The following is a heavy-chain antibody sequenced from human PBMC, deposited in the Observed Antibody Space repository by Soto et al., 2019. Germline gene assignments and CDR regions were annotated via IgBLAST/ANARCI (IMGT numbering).Heavy chain of an antibody. CDR3: AKLPPVTNPYFDY. Sequence: GGSLRLSCAASGFTFSSYGMHWVRQAPGKGLEWVAVISYDGSNKYYADSVKGRFTISRDNSKNTLYLQMNSLRAEDTAVYYCAKLPPVTNPYFDYWGQGTLVTVSS. J-gene: IGHJ4*02. D-gene: IGHD4-17*01. V-gene: IGHV3-30*18. CDR2: ISYDGSNK. CDR1: GFTFSSYG.